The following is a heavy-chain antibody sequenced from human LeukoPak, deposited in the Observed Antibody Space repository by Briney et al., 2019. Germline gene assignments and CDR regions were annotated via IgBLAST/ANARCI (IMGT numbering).Heavy chain of an antibody. V-gene: IGHV1-24*01. CDR1: GDTLTELS. Sequence: ASVKVSCKLSGDTLTELSMHWVRPSPGKGRGWMGGFVPEDGETIYAQKFQGRVTMTEDTSTDTAYMELSSLRSDDTAVYFCATLPRGHLFDSWGQGTLVTVSS. CDR3: ATLPRGHLFDS. D-gene: IGHD3-10*01. J-gene: IGHJ4*02. CDR2: FVPEDGET.